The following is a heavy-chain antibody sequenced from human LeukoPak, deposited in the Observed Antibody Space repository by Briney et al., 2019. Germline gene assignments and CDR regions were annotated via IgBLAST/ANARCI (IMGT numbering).Heavy chain of an antibody. CDR2: IYYNGNT. CDR3: ARRLTQYDCFDP. CDR1: GGSVSSVSHY. V-gene: IGHV4-61*01. D-gene: IGHD2-2*01. Sequence: SETLSLTCTVSGGSVSSVSHYWSWIRQPPGKELEWIGYIYYNGNTNYNPSLKSRVTISVDTSKNQFSLKLNSVTPEDTAVYYCARRLTQYDCFDPWGQGILVTVSS. J-gene: IGHJ5*02.